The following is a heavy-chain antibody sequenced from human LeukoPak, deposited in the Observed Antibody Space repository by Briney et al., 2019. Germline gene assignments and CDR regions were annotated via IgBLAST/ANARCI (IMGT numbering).Heavy chain of an antibody. J-gene: IGHJ4*02. Sequence: SETLSLTCTVSGGSISGYYWSWIRQPAGKGLEWIGRIYASGSTNYDPSLRSRVTMSLDTSRNQFSLELSSVTAADTAVYYCARGGSNYLDYWGQGTLVTVSS. V-gene: IGHV4-4*07. CDR2: IYASGST. D-gene: IGHD4-11*01. CDR3: ARGGSNYLDY. CDR1: GGSISGYY.